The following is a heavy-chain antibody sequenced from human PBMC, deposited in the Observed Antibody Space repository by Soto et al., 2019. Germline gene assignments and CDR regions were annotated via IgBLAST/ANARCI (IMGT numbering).Heavy chain of an antibody. Sequence: EVQLVESGGGLVQPGGSLRLSCAASGFIFDDFAMHWVRQAPGKGLEWVAGIIWNSAYIVYGDSVKGRFTVSRDNAKKSLYLQMNSVRPEESATYYCVKDSTVSGVRQGMDYWGRGTLVNVSS. J-gene: IGHJ4*01. CDR2: IIWNSAYI. CDR1: GFIFDDFA. D-gene: IGHD1-1*01. V-gene: IGHV3-9*01. CDR3: VKDSTVSGVRQGMDY.